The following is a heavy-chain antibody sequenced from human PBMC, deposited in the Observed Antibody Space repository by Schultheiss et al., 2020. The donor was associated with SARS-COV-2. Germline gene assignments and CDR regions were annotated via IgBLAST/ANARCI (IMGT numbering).Heavy chain of an antibody. CDR3: ARDLVTMIIG. CDR1: GFTFSDYY. J-gene: IGHJ4*02. D-gene: IGHD3-22*01. CDR2: ITSSGSTK. Sequence: VGSLRLSCAASGFTFSDYYMSWIRQAPGKGLEWVSYITSSGSTKYYADSVKGRFTISRDNARNSLYLQMNSLRAEDTAVYYCARDLVTMIIGWGQGTLVTVSS. V-gene: IGHV3-11*01.